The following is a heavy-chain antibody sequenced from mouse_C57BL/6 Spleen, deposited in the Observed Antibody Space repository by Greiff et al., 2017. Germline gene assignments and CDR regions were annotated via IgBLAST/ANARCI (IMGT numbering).Heavy chain of an antibody. CDR1: GFTFSDYY. J-gene: IGHJ2*01. Sequence: DVMLVESGGGLVQPGGSLKLSCAASGFTFSDYYMYWVRQTPEKRLEWVAYISNGGGSTYYPDTVKGRFTISRDNAKNTLYLQMSRLKSEDTAMYYCARQGTGPYFDYWGQGTTLTVSS. D-gene: IGHD4-1*01. CDR3: ARQGTGPYFDY. CDR2: ISNGGGST. V-gene: IGHV5-12*01.